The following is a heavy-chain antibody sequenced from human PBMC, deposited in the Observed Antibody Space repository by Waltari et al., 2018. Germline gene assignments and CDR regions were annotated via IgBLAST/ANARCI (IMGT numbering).Heavy chain of an antibody. Sequence: QVQLVESGGDVVQPGRSLRLSCAASGFPFTCYGMHWVRQAPGKWLEWVTVIWYDGNNKYYADSVKGRFTISRDNSKSTLYLQMDSLTAEDTAVYYCARGLLMNPVLIDFWGQGTLVTVSS. CDR2: IWYDGNNK. V-gene: IGHV3-33*01. CDR3: ARGLLMNPVLIDF. J-gene: IGHJ4*02. D-gene: IGHD3-16*01. CDR1: GFPFTCYG.